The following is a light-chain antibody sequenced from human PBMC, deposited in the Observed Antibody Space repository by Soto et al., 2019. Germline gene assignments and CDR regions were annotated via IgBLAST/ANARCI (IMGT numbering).Light chain of an antibody. Sequence: DIQMTQSPSSVSASVGDRVTITCRASQRISNWVAWYQQKPGKAPNLLIYVASTLQSGAPSRFSGSGSGTDFILTISSLQPEDSATYYCQQASSFPFTFGPGTKVDV. V-gene: IGKV1-12*01. CDR3: QQASSFPFT. CDR1: QRISNW. CDR2: VAS. J-gene: IGKJ3*01.